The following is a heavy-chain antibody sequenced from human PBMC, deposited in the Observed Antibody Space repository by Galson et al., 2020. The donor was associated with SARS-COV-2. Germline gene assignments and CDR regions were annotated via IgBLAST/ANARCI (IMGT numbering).Heavy chain of an antibody. Sequence: SETLSLTCAVYGGSFSGYYWSWIRQPPGKGLEWIGEINHSGSTNYNPSLKSRVTISVDTSKNQFSLKLSSVTAADTAVYYCASESYNWNYEYYYYGMDVWGQGTTVTVSS. V-gene: IGHV4-34*01. D-gene: IGHD1-7*01. J-gene: IGHJ6*02. CDR1: GGSFSGYY. CDR2: INHSGST. CDR3: ASESYNWNYEYYYYGMDV.